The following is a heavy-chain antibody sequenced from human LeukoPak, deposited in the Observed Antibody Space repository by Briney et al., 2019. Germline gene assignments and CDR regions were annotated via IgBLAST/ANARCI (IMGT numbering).Heavy chain of an antibody. Sequence: GASVKVSCKASGYTFTGYYMHWVRQAPGQGLEWMGWINPNSGGTNYAQKFQGRVTMTRDTSISTAYMELSRLRSDDTAVYYCARESVDYYYYYMDVWGKGTTVTVSS. CDR1: GYTFTGYY. D-gene: IGHD6-19*01. J-gene: IGHJ6*03. CDR3: ARESVDYYYYYMDV. V-gene: IGHV1-2*02. CDR2: INPNSGGT.